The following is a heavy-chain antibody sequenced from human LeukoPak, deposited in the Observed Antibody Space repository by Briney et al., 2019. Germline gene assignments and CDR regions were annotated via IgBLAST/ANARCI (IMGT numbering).Heavy chain of an antibody. CDR3: ARGRYYGSGSYYMFDY. CDR1: GGSISSYY. D-gene: IGHD3-10*01. CDR2: IYYSGST. Sequence: PSETLSLTCTVSGGSISSYYWSWIRQPPGKGLEWIGYIYYSGSTNYNPSLKSRVTISVDTSKNQFSLKLSSVTAADTAVYYCARGRYYGSGSYYMFDYWGQGTLVTVSS. J-gene: IGHJ4*02. V-gene: IGHV4-59*12.